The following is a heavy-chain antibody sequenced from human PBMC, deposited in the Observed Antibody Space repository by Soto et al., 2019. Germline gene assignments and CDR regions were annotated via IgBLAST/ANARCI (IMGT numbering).Heavy chain of an antibody. CDR3: AREVGYSGYEGPFDP. V-gene: IGHV1-18*01. CDR1: GYTFTSYG. CDR2: ISAYNGNT. D-gene: IGHD5-12*01. J-gene: IGHJ5*02. Sequence: ASVKVSCKASGYTFTSYGISWVRQAPGQGLEWMGWISAYNGNTNYAQKLQGRVTMTTDTSTSTAYMELRSLRSDDTAVYYCAREVGYSGYEGPFDPWGQGTLVTVSS.